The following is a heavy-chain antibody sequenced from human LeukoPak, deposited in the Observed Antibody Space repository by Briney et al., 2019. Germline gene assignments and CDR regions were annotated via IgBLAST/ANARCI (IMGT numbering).Heavy chain of an antibody. J-gene: IGHJ4*02. D-gene: IGHD3-22*01. CDR2: INPSGGST. Sequence: GASVKVSCKASGYTFTSYYMHWVRQAPGQGLEWMGIINPSGGSTSYAQKFQGRVTMTRDTSTSTVYMELSSLRSEDTAVYYCARDLGNYDSSGALGYWGQGTLVTVSS. V-gene: IGHV1-46*01. CDR1: GYTFTSYY. CDR3: ARDLGNYDSSGALGY.